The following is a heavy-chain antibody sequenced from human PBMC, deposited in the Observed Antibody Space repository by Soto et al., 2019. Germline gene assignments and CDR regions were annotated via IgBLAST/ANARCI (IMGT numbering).Heavy chain of an antibody. CDR1: GGSISSYY. Sequence: QVQLQESGPGLVKPSETLSLTCTVSGGSISSYYWSWIRQPPGKGLEWIGYIYYSGSTNYNPSLKSRVTISVDTSKNQFSLKLSSVTAADTAVYYCARVNYVWGSSYGMDVWGQGTTVIVSS. D-gene: IGHD3-16*01. CDR3: ARVNYVWGSSYGMDV. CDR2: IYYSGST. J-gene: IGHJ6*02. V-gene: IGHV4-59*01.